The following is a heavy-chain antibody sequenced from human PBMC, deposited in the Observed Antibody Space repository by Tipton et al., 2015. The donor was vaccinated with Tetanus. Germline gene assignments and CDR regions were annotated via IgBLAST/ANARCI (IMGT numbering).Heavy chain of an antibody. CDR2: VYESGDT. J-gene: IGHJ4*02. CDR1: GDSIDGGTFY. V-gene: IGHV4-39*01. D-gene: IGHD3-3*01. CDR3: ARHQSGYFTPFDS. Sequence: TLSLTCTVSGDSIDGGTFYWGWIRQPPGKGLEWIGRVYESGDTYYIPSLKSRVTISGDTSKNQFSLNLKSMAAADTAVYYCARHQSGYFTPFDSWGQGTLVTVSS.